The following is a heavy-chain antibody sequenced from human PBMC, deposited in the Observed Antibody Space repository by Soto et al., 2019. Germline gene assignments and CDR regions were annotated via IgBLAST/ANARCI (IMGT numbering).Heavy chain of an antibody. Sequence: PSETLSLTCAVYGGSFSGHYWNWIRQRPGKSLEWIGEITDSGNTNHSPSLKSRVTISRDVSKNQFSLNLKSGSAADTAMYYCARVKEGSNHFDAWGQGDLGT. D-gene: IGHD6-6*01. CDR3: ARVKEGSNHFDA. V-gene: IGHV4-34*01. CDR1: GGSFSGHY. J-gene: IGHJ4*02. CDR2: ITDSGNT.